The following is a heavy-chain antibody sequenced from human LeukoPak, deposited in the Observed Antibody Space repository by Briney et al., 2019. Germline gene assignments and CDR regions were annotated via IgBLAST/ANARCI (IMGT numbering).Heavy chain of an antibody. CDR2: ISAYNGNT. CDR1: GYTFTSYG. D-gene: IGHD4-23*01. CDR3: AREDGHDYGGKPNDY. Sequence: ASVNVSCKASGYTFTSYGISWVRQAPGQGLEWMGWISAYNGNTNYAQKLQGRVTMTTDTSTSTAYMELRSLRPDDTAVYYCAREDGHDYGGKPNDYGGQGTLVTVSS. J-gene: IGHJ4*02. V-gene: IGHV1-18*01.